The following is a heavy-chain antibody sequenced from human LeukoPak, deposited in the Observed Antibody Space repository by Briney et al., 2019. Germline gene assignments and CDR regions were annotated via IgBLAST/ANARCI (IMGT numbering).Heavy chain of an antibody. CDR3: TRVIYSYVYVDY. J-gene: IGHJ4*02. V-gene: IGHV1-2*02. CDR1: GYTFNDYY. Sequence: ASVTVSYKASGYTFNDYYMQWVRQAPGQGLEWMGWINPNSGGTNYAQKFQGRVTMTRDTSISTAYMELSRLRSDDTAVYCCTRVIYSYVYVDYWGQGTLVTVSS. CDR2: INPNSGGT. D-gene: IGHD5-18*01.